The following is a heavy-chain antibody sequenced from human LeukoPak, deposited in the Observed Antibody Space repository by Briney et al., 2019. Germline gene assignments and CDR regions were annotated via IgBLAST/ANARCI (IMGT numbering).Heavy chain of an antibody. CDR2: ISYDESNK. D-gene: IGHD1-26*01. V-gene: IGHV3-30*18. J-gene: IGHJ4*02. CDR3: AKDRPKGSYGDEFDH. Sequence: GGSLRLSCEASRFTFSSYFLHWIRQAPGKGLEWVAVISYDESNKNYADSVKGQFTISRDNSKSTLYLQMNSLRAEDTAVYYCAKDRPKGSYGDEFDHWGQGTLVTVSS. CDR1: RFTFSSYF.